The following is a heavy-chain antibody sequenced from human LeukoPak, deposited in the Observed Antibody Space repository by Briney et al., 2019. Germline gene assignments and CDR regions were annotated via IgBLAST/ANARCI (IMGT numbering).Heavy chain of an antibody. V-gene: IGHV4-59*02. J-gene: IGHJ5*02. Sequence: SETLSLTCTVSGGSVSSYYWSWIRQPPGKGLGWIGYIFYSRTTNYNPSLKSRATISVDTSKNQFSLKLSSVTAADTAVYYCARVSPDTVTTGWFDPWGQGTLVTVSS. CDR2: IFYSRTT. CDR1: GGSVSSYY. CDR3: ARVSPDTVTTGWFDP. D-gene: IGHD4-11*01.